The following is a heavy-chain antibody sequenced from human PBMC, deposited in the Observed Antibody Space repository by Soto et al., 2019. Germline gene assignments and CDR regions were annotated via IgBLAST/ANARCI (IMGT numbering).Heavy chain of an antibody. D-gene: IGHD1-1*01. Sequence: QVQLVQSGAEVKKPGASVKVSCKASGYTFSTYGFSWVRQAPGQGLEWMGWIGADNGDTNYAQNFQGRVTMTTDTSTTTSYMELRSLTSDDRAVYFCARDWNGAEGFDPWGQGTLVTVSS. J-gene: IGHJ5*02. V-gene: IGHV1-18*01. CDR3: ARDWNGAEGFDP. CDR2: IGADNGDT. CDR1: GYTFSTYG.